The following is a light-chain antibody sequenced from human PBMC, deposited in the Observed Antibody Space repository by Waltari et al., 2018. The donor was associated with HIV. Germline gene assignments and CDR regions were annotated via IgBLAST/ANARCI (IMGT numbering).Light chain of an antibody. CDR2: GNS. CDR1: SSNIGAGYD. Sequence: QSVLTQPPSVSGAPGQRVTISCTGSSSNIGAGYDVHWYQQLPGTAPKLLIDGNSNRPSGVPDRFSGSKSGTSASLAITGLQAEDEADYYCQSYDSTGVFGGGTKLTVL. CDR3: QSYDSTGV. V-gene: IGLV1-40*01. J-gene: IGLJ3*02.